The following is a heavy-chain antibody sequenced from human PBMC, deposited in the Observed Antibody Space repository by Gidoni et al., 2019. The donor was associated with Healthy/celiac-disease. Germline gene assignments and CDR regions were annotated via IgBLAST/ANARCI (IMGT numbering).Heavy chain of an antibody. Sequence: EVQLVESGGGLVQPGGSLKLSCAASGFTFSGSAMHWVRQASGKGLEWVGRIRSKANSDATAYAASVKGRFTISRDESKNTAYLQMNSLKTEDTAVYYCIPGYSSGWYGNFQHWGQGTLVTVSS. CDR2: IRSKANSDAT. D-gene: IGHD6-19*01. J-gene: IGHJ1*01. V-gene: IGHV3-73*01. CDR3: IPGYSSGWYGNFQH. CDR1: GFTFSGSA.